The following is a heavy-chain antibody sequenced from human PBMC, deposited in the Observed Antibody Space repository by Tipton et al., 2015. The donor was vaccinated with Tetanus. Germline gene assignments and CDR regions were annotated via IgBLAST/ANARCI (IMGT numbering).Heavy chain of an antibody. J-gene: IGHJ5*02. CDR1: GASISDKKYY. Sequence: TLSLTCTVSGASISDKKYYWGWIRQAPGKGLEWIASIYFQGSPYYSPPLKSRLTIDVDTSQNLFSLRLTSVTAADTAVYYCARHLYGYWFDPWGQGALVTVSS. D-gene: IGHD2/OR15-2a*01. CDR2: IYFQGSP. V-gene: IGHV4-39*02. CDR3: ARHLYGYWFDP.